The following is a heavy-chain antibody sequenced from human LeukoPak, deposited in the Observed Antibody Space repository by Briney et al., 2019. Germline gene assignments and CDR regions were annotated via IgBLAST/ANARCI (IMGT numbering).Heavy chain of an antibody. D-gene: IGHD6-13*01. V-gene: IGHV4-39*07. CDR2: IYYSGST. J-gene: IGHJ5*02. CDR1: GDSISSSSYY. Sequence: SETLSLTCTVSGDSISSSSYYWGWIRQPPGKGLEWIGSIYYSGSTYYNPSLKSRVTISVDTSKSQFSLKLSSVTAADTAKYYCATDKGPYSGSWYPNWFDPWGQGTLVTVSS. CDR3: ATDKGPYSGSWYPNWFDP.